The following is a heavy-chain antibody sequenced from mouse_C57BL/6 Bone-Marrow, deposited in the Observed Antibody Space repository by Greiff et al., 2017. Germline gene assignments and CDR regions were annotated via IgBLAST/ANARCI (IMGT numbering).Heavy chain of an antibody. CDR1: GFSLTSYG. V-gene: IGHV2-2*01. D-gene: IGHD2-5*01. CDR3: ARNPAYYSNFLYAMDY. J-gene: IGHJ4*01. Sequence: QVQLKESGPGLVQPSQSLSITCTVSGFSLTSYGVHWVRQSPGKGLEWLGVIWSGGSTDYNAAFISRLSISKDNSKSQVFFKMNSLQADDTAIYYCARNPAYYSNFLYAMDYWGQGTSVTVSS. CDR2: IWSGGST.